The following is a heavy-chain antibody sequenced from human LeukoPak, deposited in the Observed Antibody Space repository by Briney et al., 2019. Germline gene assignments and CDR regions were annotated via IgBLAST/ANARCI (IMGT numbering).Heavy chain of an antibody. CDR1: GFTFSSYA. Sequence: GGSLSLSCAASGFTFSSYALSWVRKAPGKGLEWVSAISGSGGSTHYADSVKGRFTISRDNSKNTLYLQMNSLRAEDTAVYYCAKGVVGGVRDYWGQGTLVTVSS. CDR3: AKGVVGGVRDY. V-gene: IGHV3-23*01. D-gene: IGHD3-16*01. CDR2: ISGSGGST. J-gene: IGHJ4*02.